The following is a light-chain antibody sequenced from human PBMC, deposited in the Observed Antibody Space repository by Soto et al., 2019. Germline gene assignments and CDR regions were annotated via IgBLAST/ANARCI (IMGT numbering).Light chain of an antibody. Sequence: QSALTQPASVSGSPGQSITISCTGTSSDVGSYNLVSWYQHHPGKAPKLMIYEGSKRPSGVSTRFSGSKSGTTASLTISGLQAEDEADYYCCSYADGATYVYGTGTKLTVL. V-gene: IGLV2-23*01. J-gene: IGLJ1*01. CDR2: EGS. CDR3: CSYADGATYV. CDR1: SSDVGSYNL.